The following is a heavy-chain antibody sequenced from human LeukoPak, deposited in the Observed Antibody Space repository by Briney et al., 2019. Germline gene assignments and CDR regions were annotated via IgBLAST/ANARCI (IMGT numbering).Heavy chain of an antibody. J-gene: IGHJ4*02. CDR3: AKAESRYYDFWSGYYDY. CDR2: ITGSGGST. Sequence: GGSLRLSCAASGFTFSSYAMSWVRQAPGKGLEWVSAITGSGGSTYYADSVKGRFTISRDNSKNTLYLQMNSLRAEDTAVYYCAKAESRYYDFWSGYYDYWGQGTLVTVSS. D-gene: IGHD3-3*01. V-gene: IGHV3-23*01. CDR1: GFTFSSYA.